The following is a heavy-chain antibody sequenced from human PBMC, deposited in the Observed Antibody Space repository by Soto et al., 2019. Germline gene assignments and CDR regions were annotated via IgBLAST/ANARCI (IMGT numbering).Heavy chain of an antibody. J-gene: IGHJ4*02. CDR1: GDTISTGGYT. V-gene: IGHV4-39*01. D-gene: IGHD4-17*01. CDR3: ARSMTTVVTLDY. CDR2: IYYSGTT. Sequence: SETLSLTCDVSGDTISTGGYTWAWIRQPPGKGLEWIGSIYYSGTTYYNPSLKSRVTISVDRSKNQFSLKLSSVTAADTAVYYCARSMTTVVTLDYWGQGTLVTVSS.